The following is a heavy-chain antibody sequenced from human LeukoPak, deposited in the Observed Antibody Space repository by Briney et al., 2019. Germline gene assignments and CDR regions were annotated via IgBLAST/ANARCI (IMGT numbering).Heavy chain of an antibody. J-gene: IGHJ3*01. CDR1: GFTFSSYA. CDR3: ARGIMITFGGVIVPDAFDV. CDR2: ISGSGGST. D-gene: IGHD3-16*02. V-gene: IGHV3-23*01. Sequence: GGSLRLSCAASGFTFSSYAMSWVRQAPGKGLEWVSAISGSGGSTYYADSVKGRFTISRDNSKNTLYLQMNSLRAEDTAVYYCARGIMITFGGVIVPDAFDVWGQGTMVTVSS.